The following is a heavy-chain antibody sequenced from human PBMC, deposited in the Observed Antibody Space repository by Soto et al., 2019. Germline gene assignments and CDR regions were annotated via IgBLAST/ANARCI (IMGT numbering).Heavy chain of an antibody. CDR3: ARDPVTSD. Sequence: PGGSLRLSCSTPGFTFSYYGMNWVRQAPGKGLEWVGNIKGDGSDAHHPDSVKGRFTISSDNAENSIYLQMNNLRAEDTAMYYCARDPVTSDWGQGTLVTVSS. CDR2: IKGDGSDA. V-gene: IGHV3-7*03. CDR1: GFTFSYYG. J-gene: IGHJ4*02.